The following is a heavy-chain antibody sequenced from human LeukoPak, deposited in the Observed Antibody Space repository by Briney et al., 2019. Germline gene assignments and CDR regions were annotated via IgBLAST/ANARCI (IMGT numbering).Heavy chain of an antibody. D-gene: IGHD4-11*01. CDR3: ARAANYRVDY. Sequence: SETLSLTCTVSGGSISSGDYYWGWIRQPPGKGLEWIGYIYYSGSTYYNPSLKSRVTISVDTSKNQFSLKLSSVTAADTAVYYCARAANYRVDYWGQGTLVTVSS. CDR1: GGSISSGDYY. CDR2: IYYSGST. J-gene: IGHJ4*02. V-gene: IGHV4-30-4*01.